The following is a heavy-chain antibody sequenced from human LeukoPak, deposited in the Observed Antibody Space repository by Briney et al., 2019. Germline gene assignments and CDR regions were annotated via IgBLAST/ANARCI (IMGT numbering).Heavy chain of an antibody. CDR3: ANEVYYDSSARLDY. Sequence: GRSLRLSCAASGFTFNNYFMHWVRQAAGKGLEWVAVISSDGNNKYYADSVKGRFTLSRDNSKNALYLHINSLRAEDTAVYFCANEVYYDSSARLDYWGQGTLVTVSS. D-gene: IGHD3-22*01. V-gene: IGHV3-30*18. J-gene: IGHJ4*02. CDR1: GFTFNNYF. CDR2: ISSDGNNK.